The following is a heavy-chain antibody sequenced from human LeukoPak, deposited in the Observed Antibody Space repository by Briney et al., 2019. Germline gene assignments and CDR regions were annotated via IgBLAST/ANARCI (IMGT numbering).Heavy chain of an antibody. CDR1: GFTFDDYA. CDR3: AKDMGGRYYGSGSYWAYGMDV. J-gene: IGHJ6*04. V-gene: IGHV3-43D*04. Sequence: GGSLRLSCAASGFTFDDYAMHWVRQAPGKGLEWVSLISWDGGSTYYADSVKGRFTISRDNSKNSLYLQMNSLRAEDTALYYCAKDMGGRYYGSGSYWAYGMDVWGKGTTVTASS. D-gene: IGHD3-10*01. CDR2: ISWDGGST.